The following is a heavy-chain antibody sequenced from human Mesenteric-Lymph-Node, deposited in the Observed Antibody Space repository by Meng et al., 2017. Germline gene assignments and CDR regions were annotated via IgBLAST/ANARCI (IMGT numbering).Heavy chain of an antibody. CDR2: ISGSGGST. J-gene: IGHJ4*02. V-gene: IGHV3-23*01. Sequence: GESLKISCAASGFTFSSYAMSWVRQAPGKGLEWVSAISGSGGSTYYADSAKGRFTISRDNSKNTLYLQMNSLRAEDTAVYYCAKDRSFDYWGQGTLVTVSS. CDR1: GFTFSSYA. CDR3: AKDRSFDY.